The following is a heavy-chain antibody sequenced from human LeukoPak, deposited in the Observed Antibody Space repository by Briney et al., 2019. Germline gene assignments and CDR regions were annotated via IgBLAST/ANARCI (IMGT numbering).Heavy chain of an antibody. J-gene: IGHJ4*02. D-gene: IGHD4-17*01. V-gene: IGHV3-33*01. CDR3: ARRRAEDYNDFVHFDY. CDR1: GFTFSSYG. Sequence: PGGSLRLSCAASGFTFSSYGMHWVRQAPGKGLEWVAVIWYDGSNKYYADSVKGRFTISRDNSKNTLYLQMNSLRAEDTAVYYCARRRAEDYNDFVHFDYWGQGTLVTVSS. CDR2: IWYDGSNK.